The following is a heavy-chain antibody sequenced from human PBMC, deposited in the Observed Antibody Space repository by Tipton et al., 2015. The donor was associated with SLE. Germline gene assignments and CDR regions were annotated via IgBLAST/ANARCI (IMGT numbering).Heavy chain of an antibody. CDR1: GGSFSAYY. Sequence: LRLSCAVYGGSFSAYYWGWIRQPPGKGLEWIGSIYYSGSTYYNPSLKSRVTISVDTSKNQFSLKLSSVTAADTAVYYCAREARPYYYYYYMDVWGKGTTVTVSS. V-gene: IGHV4-34*01. J-gene: IGHJ6*03. CDR3: AREARPYYYYYYMDV. CDR2: IYYSGST.